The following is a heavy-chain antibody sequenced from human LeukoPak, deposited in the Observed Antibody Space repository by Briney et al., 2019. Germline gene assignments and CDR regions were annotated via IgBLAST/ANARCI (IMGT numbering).Heavy chain of an antibody. Sequence: SETLSLTCTVSGGSISSYYWSWIRQPPGKGLEWIGYIYYSGSTNYNPSLKSRVTISVDTSKNQFSLKLSSVTAADTAVYYCARSGVCSGYDFAYWGQGTLVTVSS. CDR2: IYYSGST. V-gene: IGHV4-59*08. CDR3: ARSGVCSGYDFAY. D-gene: IGHD5-12*01. J-gene: IGHJ4*02. CDR1: GGSISSYY.